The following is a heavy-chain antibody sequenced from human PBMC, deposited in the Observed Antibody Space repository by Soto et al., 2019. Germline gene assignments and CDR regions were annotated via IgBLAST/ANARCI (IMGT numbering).Heavy chain of an antibody. CDR1: GYTFTSYA. CDR2: INAGNGNT. D-gene: IGHD4-17*01. V-gene: IGHV1-3*01. CDR3: ARDLRAVYFDY. J-gene: IGHJ4*02. Sequence: ASVKVSCRASGYTFTSYAMHWVRQAPGQRLEWMGWINAGNGNTKYSQKFQGRVTITRDTSASTAYMELSSLRSEDTAVYYCARDLRAVYFDYWGQGTLVTVSS.